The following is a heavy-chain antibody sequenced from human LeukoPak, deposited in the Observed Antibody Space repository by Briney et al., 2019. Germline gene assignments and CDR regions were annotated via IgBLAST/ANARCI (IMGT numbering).Heavy chain of an antibody. J-gene: IGHJ4*02. Sequence: SGPALVKPTQTLTPTCTFSGFSLSTSGMCVSWIRQPPGKALEWLARIDWDDDKYYSTSLKTRLTISKDTSKNQVVLTMTNMDPVDTATYYCARARTWIQLYDYWGQGTLVTVSS. D-gene: IGHD5-18*01. CDR2: IDWDDDK. CDR1: GFSLSTSGMC. V-gene: IGHV2-70*11. CDR3: ARARTWIQLYDY.